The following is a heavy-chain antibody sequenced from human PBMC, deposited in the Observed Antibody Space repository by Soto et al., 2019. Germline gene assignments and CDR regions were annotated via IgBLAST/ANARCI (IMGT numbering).Heavy chain of an antibody. CDR3: AIQDMIVATRRFDP. CDR2: INHSGST. V-gene: IGHV4-34*01. D-gene: IGHD3-22*01. J-gene: IGHJ5*02. Sequence: SETLSLTCAVYGGSFSGYYWSWIRQPPGKGLEWIGEINHSGSTNYNPSLKSRVTISVDTSKNQFSLKLSSVTAADTAMYYCAIQDMIVATRRFDPWGQGTLVTVSS. CDR1: GGSFSGYY.